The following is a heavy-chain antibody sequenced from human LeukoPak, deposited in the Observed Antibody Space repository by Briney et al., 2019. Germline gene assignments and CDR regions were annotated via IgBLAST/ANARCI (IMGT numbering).Heavy chain of an antibody. D-gene: IGHD1-20*01. Sequence: PGGSLGLSCTASGFTFSSYEMNWVRQAPGKGLEWVSYISSSGSTIYYADSVKGRFTISRDNAKNSLYLQMNSLRAEDTAVYYCARDEYNWNVDAFDIWGQGTVVTVSS. J-gene: IGHJ3*02. CDR1: GFTFSSYE. CDR3: ARDEYNWNVDAFDI. CDR2: ISSSGSTI. V-gene: IGHV3-48*03.